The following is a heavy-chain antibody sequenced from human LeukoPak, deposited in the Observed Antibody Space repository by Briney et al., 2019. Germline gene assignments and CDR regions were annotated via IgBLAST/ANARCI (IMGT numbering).Heavy chain of an antibody. Sequence: GGSLRLSCAASGLTFTNAYVNWVRQAPGKGPEWVGRIKRKSEGGTTDFAAPVKGRFTISRDDSKNTVYLQMNSLKSEDTAVYYCSYGANFYFDLWGRGALVTVSS. CDR3: SYGANFYFDL. J-gene: IGHJ2*01. V-gene: IGHV3-15*07. CDR2: IKRKSEGGTT. D-gene: IGHD1-1*01. CDR1: GLTFTNAY.